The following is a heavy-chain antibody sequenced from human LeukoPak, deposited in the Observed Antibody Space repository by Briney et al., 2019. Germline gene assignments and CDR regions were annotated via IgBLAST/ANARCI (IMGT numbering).Heavy chain of an antibody. CDR2: INPNSGGT. CDR1: GYTFTGYY. D-gene: IGHD3-22*01. J-gene: IGHJ3*02. Sequence: ASVTVSCTASGYTFTGYYMRWVRQAPGQGLEWMGWINPNSGGTNYAQKFQGRVTMTRDTSISTAYMELSRLRSDDTAVYYCARGTYYYDSSGLHLIWGQGTMVTVSS. V-gene: IGHV1-2*02. CDR3: ARGTYYYDSSGLHLI.